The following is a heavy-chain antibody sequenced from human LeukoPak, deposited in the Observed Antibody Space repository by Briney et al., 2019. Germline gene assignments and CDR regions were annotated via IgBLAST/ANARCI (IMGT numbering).Heavy chain of an antibody. V-gene: IGHV3-48*02. CDR3: ARDWGYNFDY. J-gene: IGHJ4*02. CDR2: ISSSSGTI. D-gene: IGHD5-12*01. Sequence: GGSLRLSCIGSGFTFNFDYYGMSWVRQAPGKGLEWVSYISSSSGTIYYADSVKGRFTISRDNAKNSLDLQMNSLRDEDTAVYYCARDWGYNFDYWGQGTLVTVSS. CDR1: GFTFNFDYYG.